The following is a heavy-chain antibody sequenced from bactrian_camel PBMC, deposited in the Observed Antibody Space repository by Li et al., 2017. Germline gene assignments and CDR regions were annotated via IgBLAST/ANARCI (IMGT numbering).Heavy chain of an antibody. D-gene: IGHD3*01. CDR1: QWPYTSAC. V-gene: IGHV3-3*01. CDR2: IYTRPGIT. Sequence: VQLVESGGGSVQAGGSLNLSCVVSQWPYTSACVGWFRQSPGKEREKVAHIYTRPGITQYTDSVKGRFTISHDAAKSTTYLQMTSLKPEDTGMYYCAADHTPRPSYGLRRLSFGWMGQGTQVTVS. J-gene: IGHJ4*01.